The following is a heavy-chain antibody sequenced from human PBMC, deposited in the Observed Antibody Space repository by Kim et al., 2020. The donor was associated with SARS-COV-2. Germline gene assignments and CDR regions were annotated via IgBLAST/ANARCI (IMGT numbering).Heavy chain of an antibody. CDR3: AREGGTYSSSGLYYYGMDV. CDR2: IYYSGST. D-gene: IGHD6-6*01. J-gene: IGHJ6*02. V-gene: IGHV4-59*13. Sequence: SETLSLTCTVSGGSISSYYWSWIRQPPGKGLEWIGYIYYSGSTNYNPSLKSRVTISVDTSKNQFSRKLSSVTAADTAVYYCAREGGTYSSSGLYYYGMDVWGQGTTVTVSS. CDR1: GGSISSYY.